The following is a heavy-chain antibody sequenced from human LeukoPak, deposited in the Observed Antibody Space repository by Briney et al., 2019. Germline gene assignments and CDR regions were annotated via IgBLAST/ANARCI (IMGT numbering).Heavy chain of an antibody. J-gene: IGHJ4*02. CDR1: GFTFSSYW. Sequence: GGSLRLSCAASGFTFSSYWMSWVRQAPGKGLEWVANIKQVGSQKYYVDSVKGRFTISRDNAKNSLYLQMNSLRAEDTAVYYCARDLISPTVTTGYYFDYWGQGTLVTVSS. CDR3: ARDLISPTVTTGYYFDY. V-gene: IGHV3-7*01. CDR2: IKQVGSQK. D-gene: IGHD4-17*01.